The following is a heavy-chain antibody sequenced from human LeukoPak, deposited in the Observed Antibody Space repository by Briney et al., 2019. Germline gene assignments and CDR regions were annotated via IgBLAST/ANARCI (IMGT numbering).Heavy chain of an antibody. CDR1: GGSISSGGYY. Sequence: PSQTLSLTCTVSGGSISSGGYYWNWIRQHPGKGLEWIGYIYYSGSTYYNPSLKSRVTISVDTSENQFSLKLSSVTAADTAVYYCARSALYGDYGLDYWGQGTLVTVSS. D-gene: IGHD4-17*01. V-gene: IGHV4-31*03. CDR2: IYYSGST. J-gene: IGHJ4*02. CDR3: ARSALYGDYGLDY.